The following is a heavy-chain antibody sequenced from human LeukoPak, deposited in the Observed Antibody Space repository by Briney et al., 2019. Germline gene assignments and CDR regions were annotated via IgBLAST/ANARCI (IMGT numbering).Heavy chain of an antibody. Sequence: PGGSLRLSCAASGFTFSSYWMHWVRQAPGKGLVWVSRINSDGSSTSYADSVKGRFTISRDNAKNTLYLQMNSLRAEDTAVYYCVRGPHVSVLGEYYFDYWGQGTLVTVSS. CDR3: VRGPHVSVLGEYYFDY. J-gene: IGHJ4*02. CDR1: GFTFSSYW. V-gene: IGHV3-74*01. D-gene: IGHD3-16*01. CDR2: INSDGSST.